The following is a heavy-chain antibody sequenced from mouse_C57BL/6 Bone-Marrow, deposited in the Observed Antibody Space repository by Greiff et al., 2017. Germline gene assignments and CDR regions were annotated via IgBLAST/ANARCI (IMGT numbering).Heavy chain of an antibody. CDR1: GYTFTSYW. D-gene: IGHD1-1*01. J-gene: IGHJ2*01. CDR2: IHPNSGST. Sequence: QVQLKQPGAELVKPGASVQLSCKASGYTFTSYWMHWVKQRPGQGLEWIGMIHPNSGSTNYNEKFKSKATLTVDKSSSTAYMQLSSLTSEDSAVYYCAREGVIYYGSSYEGYFDYWGQGTTLTVSS. V-gene: IGHV1-64*01. CDR3: AREGVIYYGSSYEGYFDY.